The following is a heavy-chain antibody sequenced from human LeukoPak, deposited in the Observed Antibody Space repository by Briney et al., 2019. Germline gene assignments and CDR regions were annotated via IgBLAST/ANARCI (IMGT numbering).Heavy chain of an antibody. J-gene: IGHJ4*02. D-gene: IGHD3-22*01. Sequence: SETLSLTCTVSGGSISSSSYYWGWIRQPPGKGLEWIGSIYYSGSTYYNPSLKSRVTISVDTSKTQFSLKLSSVTAADTAVYYCAAAGGNYYDSSGYFIIPRYWGQGTLVTVSS. CDR1: GGSISSSSYY. CDR3: AAAGGNYYDSSGYFIIPRY. V-gene: IGHV4-39*01. CDR2: IYYSGST.